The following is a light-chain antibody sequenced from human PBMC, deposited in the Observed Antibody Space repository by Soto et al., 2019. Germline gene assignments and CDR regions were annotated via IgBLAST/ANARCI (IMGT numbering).Light chain of an antibody. CDR3: TSSAGGNNV. CDR2: DVN. CDR1: SSDVGGYNY. J-gene: IGLJ1*01. V-gene: IGLV2-8*01. Sequence: QSALTQPPSASGSPGQSVTISCTGTSSDVGGYNYVSWYQQHPGKVPKLMVYDVNKRPSGVPDRFSGSKSGNTASLTVSGLPAEEDADYYCTSSAGGNNVFGTGTKLTVL.